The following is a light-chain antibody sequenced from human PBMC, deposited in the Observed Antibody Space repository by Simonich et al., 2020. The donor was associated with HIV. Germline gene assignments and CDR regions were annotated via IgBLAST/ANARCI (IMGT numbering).Light chain of an antibody. CDR1: ALPNQY. J-gene: IGLJ2*01. CDR2: KDS. CDR3: QSADSSGTHRV. V-gene: IGLV3-25*03. Sequence: SYELIQPPSVPVSPGQTARISCSGDALPNQYAYWYQQKPGQAPGVVMAKDSERPSGIPGRFSGSSSGKTVTLTISGVQAEDEADYYCQSADSSGTHRVFGGGTKLTVL.